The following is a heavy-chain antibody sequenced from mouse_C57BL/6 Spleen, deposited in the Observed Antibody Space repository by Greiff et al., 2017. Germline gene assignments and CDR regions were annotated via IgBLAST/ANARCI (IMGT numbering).Heavy chain of an antibody. D-gene: IGHD4-1*01. CDR1: GYTFTSYW. J-gene: IGHJ2*01. Sequence: QVQLQQPGAELVKPGASVKMSCKASGYTFTSYWITWVKQRPGQGLEWIGDIYPGSGSTNYNEKFKRKATLTVDTSSSPAYMQLSSLTSEDSAVYYCARESPNCDFDYWGHGTTLTVSS. CDR3: ARESPNCDFDY. CDR2: IYPGSGST. V-gene: IGHV1-55*01.